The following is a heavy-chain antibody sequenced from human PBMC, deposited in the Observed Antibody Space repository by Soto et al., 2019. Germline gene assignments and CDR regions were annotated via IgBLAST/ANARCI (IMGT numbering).Heavy chain of an antibody. CDR1: GYTFTGYY. D-gene: IGHD3-9*01. V-gene: IGHV1-2*04. CDR3: ARRAYDILSGGDYGMDV. CDR2: INPNSGGT. Sequence: GASVKVSCKASGYTFTGYYMHWVRQAPGQGLEWMGWINPNSGGTNYAQKFQGWVTMTRDTSISTAYMELSRPRSDDTAVYYCARRAYDILSGGDYGMDVWGQGTTVTVSS. J-gene: IGHJ6*02.